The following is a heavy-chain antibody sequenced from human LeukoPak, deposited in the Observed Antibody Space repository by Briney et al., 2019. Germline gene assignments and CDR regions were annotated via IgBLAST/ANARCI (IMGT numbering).Heavy chain of an antibody. D-gene: IGHD4-17*01. CDR1: GFTFTSYA. CDR2: ISDNSGST. V-gene: IGHV3-23*01. Sequence: LGASLKLSCTASGFTFTSYAMSWVRQAPGQGLEWISTISDNSGSTLYARNVKGRFTLSRDNSKNTAYLELNSLRSDDTAIFYCSKYRRAGDFDLNDAFDIWGQGTMVTVSS. CDR3: SKYRRAGDFDLNDAFDI. J-gene: IGHJ3*02.